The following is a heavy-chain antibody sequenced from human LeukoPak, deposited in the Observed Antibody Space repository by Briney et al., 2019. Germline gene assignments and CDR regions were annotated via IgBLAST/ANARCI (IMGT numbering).Heavy chain of an antibody. J-gene: IGHJ3*02. D-gene: IGHD4-17*01. Sequence: SETLSLTCTVSGGSVSSGSYYWSWIRQPPGKGLEWIGYIYYSGSTYYNPSLKSRVTISVDTSKNQFSLKLSSVTAADTAVYYCARGAKGDYGDYRADDAFDIWGQGTMVTVSS. V-gene: IGHV4-30-4*01. CDR3: ARGAKGDYGDYRADDAFDI. CDR1: GGSVSSGSYY. CDR2: IYYSGST.